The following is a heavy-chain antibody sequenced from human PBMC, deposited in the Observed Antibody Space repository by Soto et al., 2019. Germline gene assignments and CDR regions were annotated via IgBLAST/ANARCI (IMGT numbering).Heavy chain of an antibody. V-gene: IGHV4-39*01. CDR2: IYYSGST. CDR3: ARLAVTRVDY. D-gene: IGHD4-17*01. Sequence: QLQLQESGPGLVKPSETLSLTCTVSGGSISSSSYYWGWIRQPPGKGLEWIGSIYYSGSTYYNPSLKSRVTISVDTSKNQFSRKLSSVTAADTAVYYCARLAVTRVDYWVQGTLVTVSS. CDR1: GGSISSSSYY. J-gene: IGHJ4*02.